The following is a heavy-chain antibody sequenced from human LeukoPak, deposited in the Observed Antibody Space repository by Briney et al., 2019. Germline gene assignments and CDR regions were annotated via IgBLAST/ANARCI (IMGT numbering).Heavy chain of an antibody. D-gene: IGHD6-13*01. Sequence: GGSLRLSCAASGFSFSRYSVNWVRQAPGKGLEWVSSISSSSSYIYYADSVKGRFTISRDNAENSLYLQMNSLRAEDTAVYYCARAPTSEQQLQFDYWGQGILVTVSS. CDR3: ARAPTSEQQLQFDY. CDR1: GFSFSRYS. V-gene: IGHV3-21*01. J-gene: IGHJ4*02. CDR2: ISSSSSYI.